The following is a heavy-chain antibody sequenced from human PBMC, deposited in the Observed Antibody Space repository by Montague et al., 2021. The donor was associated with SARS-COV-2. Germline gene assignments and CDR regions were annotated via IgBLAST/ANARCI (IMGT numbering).Heavy chain of an antibody. CDR1: GGSFSDYF. V-gene: IGHV4-34*01. CDR2: INHRGTS. Sequence: SETLSLTCAVYGGSFSDYFWTWIRQPPGKGLEWIGEINHRGTSNYNPSLKSRVSISVDTSKNQFSLYLGSVTAADTAVYYCARGRQHFNMIVVVMTGGEYYLDYWGEGTMVPVSS. CDR3: ARGRQHFNMIVVVMTGGEYYLDY. D-gene: IGHD3-22*01. J-gene: IGHJ4*02.